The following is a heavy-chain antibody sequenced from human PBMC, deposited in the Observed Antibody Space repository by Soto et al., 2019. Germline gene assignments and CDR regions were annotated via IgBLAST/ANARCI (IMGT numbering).Heavy chain of an antibody. CDR2: ISSHNGNT. D-gene: IGHD6-13*01. CDR1: GSTITAYG. J-gene: IGHJ4*02. CDR3: ASSSIAAAGPFDY. V-gene: IGHV1-18*01. Sequence: QVQLVQSGDEVKQPGASVKVSCKASGSTITAYGISWVRQAPGQGLEWMAWISSHNGNTYYAQNLQGRVTMTTDTATSTAYMELRSLRSDVTAVYYCASSSIAAAGPFDYWGQGALVTVSS.